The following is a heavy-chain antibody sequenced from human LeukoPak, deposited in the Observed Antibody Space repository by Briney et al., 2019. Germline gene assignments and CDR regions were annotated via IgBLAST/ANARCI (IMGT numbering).Heavy chain of an antibody. V-gene: IGHV1-2*02. CDR3: ARDRNSGYDLNYYGMDV. Sequence: ASVKVSCKASGYTFTGYYMHWVRQAPGQGLEWMGWINPNSGGTNYAQKLQGRVTMTTDTSTSTAYMELRSLRSDDTAVYYCARDRNSGYDLNYYGMDVWGQGTTVTVSS. CDR2: INPNSGGT. D-gene: IGHD5-12*01. CDR1: GYTFTGYY. J-gene: IGHJ6*02.